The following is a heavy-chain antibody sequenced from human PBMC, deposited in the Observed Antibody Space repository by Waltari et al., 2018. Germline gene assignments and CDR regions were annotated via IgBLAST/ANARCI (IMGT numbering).Heavy chain of an antibody. V-gene: IGHV4-39*01. CDR3: ATKRESSASGFDY. Sequence: QLQLQESGPGLVKPSETLSFTCTVSGGSISSSSYYWGWIRQPTGKGLEWIGSIYYSGSTYYNPSLKSRVTISVDTSKNQFSLKLSSVTAADTAVYYCATKRESSASGFDYWGQGTLVTVSS. D-gene: IGHD6-19*01. J-gene: IGHJ4*02. CDR1: GGSISSSSYY. CDR2: IYYSGST.